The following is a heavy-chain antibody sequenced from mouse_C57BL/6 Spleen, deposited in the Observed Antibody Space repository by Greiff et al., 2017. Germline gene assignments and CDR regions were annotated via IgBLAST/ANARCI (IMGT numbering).Heavy chain of an antibody. CDR1: GYAFSSYW. CDR2: IYPGDGDT. D-gene: IGHD1-1*01. Sequence: QVHVKQSGAELVKPGASVKISCKASGYAFSSYWMNWVKQRPGKGLEWIGQIYPGDGDTNYNGKFKGKATLTADKSSSTAYMQLSSLTSEDSAVYFCARGNYYGSSYHAMDYWGQGTSVTVSS. V-gene: IGHV1-80*01. CDR3: ARGNYYGSSYHAMDY. J-gene: IGHJ4*01.